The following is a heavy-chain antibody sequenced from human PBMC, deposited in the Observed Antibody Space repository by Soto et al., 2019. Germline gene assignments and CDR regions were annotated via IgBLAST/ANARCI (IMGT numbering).Heavy chain of an antibody. CDR2: IYHSGNT. J-gene: IGHJ3*02. V-gene: IGHV4-39*07. CDR3: VRYSRSPSRAFDI. CDR1: GDSVSSRGYF. Sequence: SETLSLTCTVSGDSVSSRGYFWAWLRQPPGKRLEWIGSIYHSGNTNYNPSLKSRVTISVDTSKKQFSLKLSSVTAADTAVYYCVRYSRSPSRAFDIWGQGIMVTVSS. D-gene: IGHD6-13*01.